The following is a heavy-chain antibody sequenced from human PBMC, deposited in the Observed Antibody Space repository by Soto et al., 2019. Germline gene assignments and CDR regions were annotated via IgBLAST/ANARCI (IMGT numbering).Heavy chain of an antibody. V-gene: IGHV1-18*01. CDR1: GYTFTSYG. Sequence: ASVKVSCKASGYTFTSYGISWVRQAPGQGLEWMGWISAYNGNTNYAQKLQGRVTMTTDTSTSTAYMELRSLRSDDTAVYYCARGSMITFGGVIDTRNFDYWGQGTLVTVSS. CDR3: ARGSMITFGGVIDTRNFDY. CDR2: ISAYNGNT. D-gene: IGHD3-16*02. J-gene: IGHJ4*02.